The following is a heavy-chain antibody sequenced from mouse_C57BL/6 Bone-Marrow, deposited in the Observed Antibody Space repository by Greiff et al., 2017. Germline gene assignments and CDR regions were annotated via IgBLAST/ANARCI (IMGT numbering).Heavy chain of an antibody. CDR1: GFTFSDYG. V-gene: IGHV5-17*01. CDR2: ISSGSSTI. D-gene: IGHD4-1*01. CDR3: ARGTGTPFAY. Sequence: DVKLVESGGGLVKPGGSLKLSCAASGFTFSDYGMHWVRQAPEKGLEWVAYISSGSSTIYYADTVKGRFTISRDTAKNTLFLQMTSLRSEDTAMYYWARGTGTPFAYGGQGTLVTVSA. J-gene: IGHJ3*01.